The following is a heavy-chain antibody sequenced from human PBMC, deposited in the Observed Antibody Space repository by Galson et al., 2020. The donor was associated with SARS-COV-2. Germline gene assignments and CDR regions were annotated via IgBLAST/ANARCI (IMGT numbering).Heavy chain of an antibody. CDR2: IYYSGST. J-gene: IGHJ4*02. Sequence: SETLSLTCTVSGVSISSYYWSWIRQPPGKGLEWIGYIYYSGSTNYNPSLKSRVTISVDTSKNQFSLKLSSVTAADTAVYYCARESYDSSGYYLAYVDYWGQGTLVTGSS. CDR3: ARESYDSSGYYLAYVDY. V-gene: IGHV4-59*01. D-gene: IGHD3-22*01. CDR1: GVSISSYY.